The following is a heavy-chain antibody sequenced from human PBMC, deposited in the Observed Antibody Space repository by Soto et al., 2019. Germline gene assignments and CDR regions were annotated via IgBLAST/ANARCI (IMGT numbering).Heavy chain of an antibody. CDR1: GGSFRGFY. D-gene: IGHD3-16*01. V-gene: IGHV4-34*01. J-gene: IGHJ4*02. CDR3: ARDKITGLFDY. Sequence: SETLYLTRAVNGGSFRGFYWTWIRQPPGTGLEWIGEINHSGSTNYNPSLKSRVTISVDTSKNQFSLKLTSVTAADTAVYYCARDKITGLFDYWGQGTLVTVS. CDR2: INHSGST.